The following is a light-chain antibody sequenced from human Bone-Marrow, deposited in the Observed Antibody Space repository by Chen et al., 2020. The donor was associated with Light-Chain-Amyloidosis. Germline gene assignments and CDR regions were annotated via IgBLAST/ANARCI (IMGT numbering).Light chain of an antibody. CDR1: SSDVGSDNH. CDR2: EVT. Sequence: QSALTQPASVSGSPGQSITISCTGTSSDVGSDNHVSWYQQHPDKAPKLMIYEVTNRPSWVPDRFSGSTSDNTASLTISGLQTEDEADYFCSSYTITNTLVFGSGTRVTVL. J-gene: IGLJ1*01. V-gene: IGLV2-14*01. CDR3: SSYTITNTLV.